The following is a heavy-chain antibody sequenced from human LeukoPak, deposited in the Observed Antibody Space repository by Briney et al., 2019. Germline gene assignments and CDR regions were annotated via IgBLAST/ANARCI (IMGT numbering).Heavy chain of an antibody. J-gene: IGHJ5*02. CDR1: GGSFSGYY. Sequence: PSETLSLTCAVYGGSFSGYYWSWIRQPPGKGLEWIGEINHSGSTNYNPSLKSRVTISVGTSKNQFSLKLSSVTAADTAVYYCARDHLTNSGSSFDPWGQGTLGTVSS. V-gene: IGHV4-34*01. CDR3: ARDHLTNSGSSFDP. CDR2: INHSGST. D-gene: IGHD1-26*01.